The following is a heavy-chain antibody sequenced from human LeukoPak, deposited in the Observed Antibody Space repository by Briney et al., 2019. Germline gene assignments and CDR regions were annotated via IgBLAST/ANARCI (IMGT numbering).Heavy chain of an antibody. J-gene: IGHJ4*02. D-gene: IGHD3-10*01. V-gene: IGHV3-23*01. CDR1: GFTFSSYA. Sequence: GGSLRLSCAASGFTFSSYAMSWVRQAPGKGLEWVSAISGSGGSTYYADSVKGRFTISGDNSKNTLCLQMNSLRAEDTAVYYCAKDGYGSGSYYTLDFDYWGQGTLVTVSS. CDR2: ISGSGGST. CDR3: AKDGYGSGSYYTLDFDY.